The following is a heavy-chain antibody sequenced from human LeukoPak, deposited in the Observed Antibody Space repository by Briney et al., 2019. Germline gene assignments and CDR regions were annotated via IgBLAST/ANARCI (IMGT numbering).Heavy chain of an antibody. J-gene: IGHJ6*03. CDR2: MNPNSGNT. D-gene: IGHD3-10*01. V-gene: IGHV1-8*01. CDR3: ARKYYYGSGSYYYYYYYMDV. CDR1: GYTFTSYD. Sequence: ASVKVSCKASGYTFTSYDINWVRQATGQGLEWMGWMNPNSGNTGYTQKFRGRVTITRNTSISTAYMELSSLRSEDTAVYYCARKYYYGSGSYYYYYYYMDVWGKGTTVTVSS.